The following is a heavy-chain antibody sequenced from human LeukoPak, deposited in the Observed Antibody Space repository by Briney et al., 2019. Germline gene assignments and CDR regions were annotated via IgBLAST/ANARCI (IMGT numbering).Heavy chain of an antibody. CDR2: IYDSGST. V-gene: IGHV4-59*01. J-gene: IGHJ6*03. Sequence: SETLSLTCTVSGGSISSYYWSWIRQPPGKGLEWIGYIYDSGSTNYKPSLKSRVTLSVDTSKNQISLKLTSLTAADTAIYYCARGAAARLGYYSYYYTDVWGKGTTVTVSS. D-gene: IGHD6-6*01. CDR3: ARGAAARLGYYSYYYTDV. CDR1: GGSISSYY.